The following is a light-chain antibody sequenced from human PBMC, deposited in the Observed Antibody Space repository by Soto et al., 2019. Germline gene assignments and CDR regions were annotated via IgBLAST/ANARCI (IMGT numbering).Light chain of an antibody. CDR3: SSYAGRNKGV. V-gene: IGLV2-8*01. Sequence: QSVLTQPPSASGSPGQSVTISCTGSSSDVGGYASVSWYQQHPGKAPKLMIYEVKKRPSGVPDRFSGSKSANTASLTVSGIPADDEADYYSSSYAGRNKGVFGGGTKLTVL. CDR2: EVK. J-gene: IGLJ2*01. CDR1: SSDVGGYAS.